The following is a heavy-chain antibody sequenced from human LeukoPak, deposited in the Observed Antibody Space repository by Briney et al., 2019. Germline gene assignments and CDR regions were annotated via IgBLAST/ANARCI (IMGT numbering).Heavy chain of an antibody. CDR1: GFSINTYT. V-gene: IGHV3-23*01. J-gene: IGHJ4*02. Sequence: GGPLRLSCDASGFSINTYTMYWVRQAPGQGLEWVAGIRNSDGMTYYADSVRGRFTISTDNSKNTLYLQINNLRAEDTALYYLSKGLEPESRLDSWGQGTLVTVSS. CDR3: SKGLEPESRLDS. CDR2: IRNSDGMT. D-gene: IGHD1-14*01.